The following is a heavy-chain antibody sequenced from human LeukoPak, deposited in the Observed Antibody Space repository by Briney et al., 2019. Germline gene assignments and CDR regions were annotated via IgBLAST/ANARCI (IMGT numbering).Heavy chain of an antibody. CDR1: GSISSYY. J-gene: IGHJ3*01. CDR3: ARQKCTSASCLTKNAFDV. Sequence: SETLSLTCTVSGSISSYYWSWIRQPPGKGLEWIGYIYTSGTTNYNPSLKSRVTISVDTSKNQFSLDLSSVTAADSAAYYCARQKCTSASCLTKNAFDVWGQGTMVTVSS. D-gene: IGHD2-2*01. V-gene: IGHV4-4*09. CDR2: IYTSGTT.